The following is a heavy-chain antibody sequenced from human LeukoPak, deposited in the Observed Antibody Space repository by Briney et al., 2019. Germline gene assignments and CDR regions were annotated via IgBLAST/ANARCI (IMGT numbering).Heavy chain of an antibody. D-gene: IGHD4/OR15-4a*01. CDR1: GFTFSMYW. J-gene: IGHJ4*02. CDR3: AKPLEKYTYGGNFDY. V-gene: IGHV3-23*01. CDR2: ISSSADST. Sequence: GGSLRLSCAASGFTFSMYWMHWVRQAPGKGLAWVSVISSSADSTYYADSVKGRFTISRDNSKNTLYLQMNNLRAEDTAVYYCAKPLEKYTYGGNFDYWGQGLLVTVSS.